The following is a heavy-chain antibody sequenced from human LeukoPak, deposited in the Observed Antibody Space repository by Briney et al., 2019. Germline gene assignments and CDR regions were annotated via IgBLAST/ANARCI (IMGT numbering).Heavy chain of an antibody. CDR2: ITSSSSYI. V-gene: IGHV3-21*01. CDR3: ARDPYSGSYSAYYYYYMDV. CDR1: GFTFSNYN. D-gene: IGHD1-26*01. Sequence: GGSLRLSCAASGFTFSNYNMNWVRHAPGEGLEWVSSITSSSSYIYYADSVKGRFTISRDNAKNSLYLQMNSLRAEDTAVYYCARDPYSGSYSAYYYYYMDVWGKGTTVTVSS. J-gene: IGHJ6*03.